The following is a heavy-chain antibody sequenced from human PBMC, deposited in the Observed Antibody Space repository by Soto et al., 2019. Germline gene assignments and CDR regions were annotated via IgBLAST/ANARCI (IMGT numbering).Heavy chain of an antibody. CDR2: IWYDGSNE. Sequence: VQLVESGGGLVQPGGSLKLSCAASGFTFSDSAMHWFRQAPGKGPEWVAVIWYDGSNEKYADSVKGRFTISRDDSRNTLYLQMNSLRAEDTAVYYCARVYANWEWELPGFWGQGTRVTVSS. J-gene: IGHJ4*02. CDR3: ARVYANWEWELPGF. CDR1: GFTFSDSA. D-gene: IGHD7-27*01. V-gene: IGHV3-33*08.